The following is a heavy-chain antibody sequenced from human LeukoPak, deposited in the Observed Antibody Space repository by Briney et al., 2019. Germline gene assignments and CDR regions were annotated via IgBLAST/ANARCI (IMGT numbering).Heavy chain of an antibody. CDR2: IYYSGST. D-gene: IGHD4-17*01. V-gene: IGHV4-59*08. J-gene: IGHJ4*02. CDR3: ARFLTTVTTVGIANYFDY. CDR1: GGSISPYY. Sequence: PSETLSLTCTVSGGSISPYYWSWIRQPPGKGLEWIGYIYYSGSTKYNPSLKSRVTISVDTSKNQFSLKLSSVTAADTAIYCCARFLTTVTTVGIANYFDYWGQGTLVTVSS.